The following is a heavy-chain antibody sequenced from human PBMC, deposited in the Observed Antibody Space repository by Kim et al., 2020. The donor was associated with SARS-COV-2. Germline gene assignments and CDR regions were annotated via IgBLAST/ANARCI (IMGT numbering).Heavy chain of an antibody. CDR3: ARGRAGVVPSPILGLGPYYDYYAMDV. D-gene: IGHD3-3*01. CDR2: INYRGGH. CDR1: GGSLSGYH. V-gene: IGHV4-34*01. J-gene: IGHJ6*02. Sequence: SETLSLTCAVFGGSLSGYHWTWIRQSPGKGLEWIGEINYRGGHKRIPSLKSRITMSLDTSKNQFSLKLRSVTAADTAGYYCARGRAGVVPSPILGLGPYYDYYAMDVWGQGTPVTVSS.